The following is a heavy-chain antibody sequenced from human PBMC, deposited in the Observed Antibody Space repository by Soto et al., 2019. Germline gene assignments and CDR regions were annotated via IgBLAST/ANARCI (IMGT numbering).Heavy chain of an antibody. D-gene: IGHD3-22*01. CDR2: IYYTGGT. V-gene: IGHV4-59*12. J-gene: IGHJ6*02. CDR3: ARTSYYDSTGYYNMDV. Sequence: SETLSLTCTVSGGSINSYYWNWIRKPPGKGLEWIGHIYYTGGTNYNPSLKSRVTISEDTSKNQFSLKLTSVTAADTADYYCARTSYYDSTGYYNMDVWGQGTTVTVSS. CDR1: GGSINSYY.